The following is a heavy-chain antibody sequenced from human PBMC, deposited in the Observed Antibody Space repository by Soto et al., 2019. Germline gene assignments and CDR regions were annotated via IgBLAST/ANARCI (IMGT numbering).Heavy chain of an antibody. V-gene: IGHV1-69*02. CDR2: INPILSMS. CDR1: GDTFSFYT. D-gene: IGHD3-10*01. CDR3: AASYGSGYRAFDS. J-gene: IGHJ4*02. Sequence: VASVKVSCKASGDTFSFYTINWVRQAPGLGLEWVGRINPILSMSNYAQKFQGRVTMTADKSTTTAYMELRSLRSEDTAMYFCAASYGSGYRAFDSWGQGALVTVSS.